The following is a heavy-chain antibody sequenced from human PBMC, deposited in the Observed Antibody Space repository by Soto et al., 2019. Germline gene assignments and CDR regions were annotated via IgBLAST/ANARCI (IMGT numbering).Heavy chain of an antibody. CDR2: IYYSGST. D-gene: IGHD5-12*01. Sequence: QLQLQESGPGLVKPSETLSLTCTVSGGSISSSSYYWGWIRQPPGKGLEWIGSIYYSGSTYYNPSLKSRFTISVDTSKNQFSLKLSSVPAADPAVYYCARLDRTIGPNGWLPPTGAFDIWGHGTMVTVSS. CDR3: ARLDRTIGPNGWLPPTGAFDI. V-gene: IGHV4-39*01. J-gene: IGHJ3*02. CDR1: GGSISSSSYY.